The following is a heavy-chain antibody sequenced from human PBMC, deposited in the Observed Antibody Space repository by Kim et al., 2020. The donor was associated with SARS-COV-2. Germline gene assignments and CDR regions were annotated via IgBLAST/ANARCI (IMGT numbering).Heavy chain of an antibody. D-gene: IGHD3-3*01. V-gene: IGHV7-4-1*02. Sequence: ASVKVSCKASGYTFTSYAMNWVRQAPGQGLEWMGWINTNTGNPTYAQGFTGRFVFSLDTSVSTAYLQISSLKAEDTAVYYCASFSLRDFWSGYHHTLYYYGMDAWGQGTTVTVSS. CDR1: GYTFTSYA. CDR3: ASFSLRDFWSGYHHTLYYYGMDA. CDR2: INTNTGNP. J-gene: IGHJ6*02.